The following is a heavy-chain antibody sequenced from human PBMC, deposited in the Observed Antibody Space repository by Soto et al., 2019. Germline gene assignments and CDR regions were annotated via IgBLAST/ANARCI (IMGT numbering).Heavy chain of an antibody. D-gene: IGHD5-18*01. Sequence: ASVKVSCKASGYTFTSYYMHWVRQAPGQGLEWMGIINPSGGSTIYAQKFQGRVTMTEDTSTDTAYMELSSLRSEDTAVYYCATGPPVDTAMVNFDYWGQGTLVTVSS. CDR1: GYTFTSYY. CDR3: ATGPPVDTAMVNFDY. CDR2: INPSGGST. J-gene: IGHJ4*02. V-gene: IGHV1-46*01.